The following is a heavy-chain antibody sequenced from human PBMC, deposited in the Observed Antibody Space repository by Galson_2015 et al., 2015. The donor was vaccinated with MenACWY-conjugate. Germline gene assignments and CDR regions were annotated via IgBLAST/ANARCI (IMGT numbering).Heavy chain of an antibody. J-gene: IGHJ1*01. CDR3: TRDHYGDFDEYFQV. Sequence: SLRLSCAASGFTFSNYAMNWVRQAPGKGLEWVSGISVSGDGTYYAEPVEGRFTISRDQSKNTLSLQMNSLRPEDTAVYYCTRDHYGDFDEYFQVWGQGTRVTVSS. CDR1: GFTFSNYA. CDR2: ISVSGDGT. D-gene: IGHD4-17*01. V-gene: IGHV3-23*01.